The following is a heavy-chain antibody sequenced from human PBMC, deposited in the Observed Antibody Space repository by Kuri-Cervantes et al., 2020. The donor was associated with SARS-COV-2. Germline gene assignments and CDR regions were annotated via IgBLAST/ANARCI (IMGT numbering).Heavy chain of an antibody. CDR3: AREYYDIFTGHQLFDY. D-gene: IGHD3-9*01. CDR2: IYYSGST. CDR1: GDSISSSSYY. J-gene: IGHJ4*02. V-gene: IGHV4-39*07. Sequence: SDTLSLTCTVSGDSISSSSYYWGWIRQPPGKGLEWIGSIYYSGSTYYNPSLKSRVTMSVDTSKNQFSLKLSSVTAADTAVYYCAREYYDIFTGHQLFDYWGQGTLVTVSS.